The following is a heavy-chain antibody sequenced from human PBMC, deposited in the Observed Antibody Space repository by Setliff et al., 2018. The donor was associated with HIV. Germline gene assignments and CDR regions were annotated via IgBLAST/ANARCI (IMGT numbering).Heavy chain of an antibody. CDR1: GGSISSHY. Sequence: SETLSLTCTVSGGSISSHYWSWIRQPPGKGLEWIGSFYYSGNTNYNPSLKSRLTISLDTSKNQFSLNLTSVTAADTAVYYCASRIYYYDSNNFLREEGFDPWGQGTLVTVSS. D-gene: IGHD3-22*01. CDR3: ASRIYYYDSNNFLREEGFDP. CDR2: FYYSGNT. V-gene: IGHV4-59*08. J-gene: IGHJ5*02.